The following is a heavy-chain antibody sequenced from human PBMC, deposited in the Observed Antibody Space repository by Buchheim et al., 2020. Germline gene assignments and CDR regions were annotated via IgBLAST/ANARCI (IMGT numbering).Heavy chain of an antibody. Sequence: EVQLLESGGGLVQPGGSLRLSCAASGFTFSSYAMSWVRQAPGKGLEWVSRIRSDGSSTSYADSVKGRFTISRDNGKNTLFLQMNSLRAEDTAVYYCVRDDYGDYSFDYWGQGT. CDR3: VRDDYGDYSFDY. CDR1: GFTFSSYA. V-gene: IGHV3-23*01. J-gene: IGHJ4*02. D-gene: IGHD4-17*01. CDR2: IRSDGSST.